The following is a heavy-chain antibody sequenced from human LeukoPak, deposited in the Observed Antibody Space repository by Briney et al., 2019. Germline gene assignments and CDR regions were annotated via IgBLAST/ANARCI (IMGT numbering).Heavy chain of an antibody. V-gene: IGHV4-61*02. CDR2: IYTSGGT. Sequence: PSQTLSLTCTVSGGSISSGSYYWSWIRQPAGKGLEWIGRIYTSGGTNYNPSLKSRVTISVDTSKNQFSLKLSSVTAADTAVYYCAREGIVGAPPEDAFDIWGQGTMVTVSS. CDR1: GGSISSGSYY. J-gene: IGHJ3*02. D-gene: IGHD1-26*01. CDR3: AREGIVGAPPEDAFDI.